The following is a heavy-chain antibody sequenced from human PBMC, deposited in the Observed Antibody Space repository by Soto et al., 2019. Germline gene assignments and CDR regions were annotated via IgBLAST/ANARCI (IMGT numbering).Heavy chain of an antibody. J-gene: IGHJ4*02. CDR2: IVPIYRTA. Sequence: QVQLVQSGAEVKKPGSSVKVSCRASGGTFSSSRINWVRQAPGQGLEWVGGIVPIYRTADYAQKFLGRVTITSDESARTSYMELRSLKSQDKAVYYCVRDSGAKLSSSWGQGTLVTVSS. CDR1: GGTFSSSR. D-gene: IGHD6-13*01. V-gene: IGHV1-69*01. CDR3: VRDSGAKLSSS.